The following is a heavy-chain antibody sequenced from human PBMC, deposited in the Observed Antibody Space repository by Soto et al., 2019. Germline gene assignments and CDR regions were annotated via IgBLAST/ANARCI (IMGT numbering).Heavy chain of an antibody. CDR2: IYYSGST. V-gene: IGHV4-30-4*01. J-gene: IGHJ2*01. CDR3: ARVRPAYFAL. CDR1: GGSISSGDYY. D-gene: IGHD2-2*01. Sequence: QVQLQESGPGLVKPSPTLSLTCTVSGGSISSGDYYWSWIRQTPGKGLEWIGYIYYSGSTSYKPAIKSRVTISVDTSTNQFSLKLSSVAAADTAVYYCARVRPAYFALWGRGTRVTVPS.